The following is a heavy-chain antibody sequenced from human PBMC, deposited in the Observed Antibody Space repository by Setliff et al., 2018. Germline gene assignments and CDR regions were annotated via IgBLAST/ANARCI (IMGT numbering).Heavy chain of an antibody. D-gene: IGHD1-1*01. J-gene: IGHJ4*02. CDR3: VRDYKWGFDY. Sequence: TGGSLRLSCAASVFSFSTYEMNWVRQAPGKGLEWVSYISGSGSTTYYADSVKGRFTISRDNDKNSLYLQMNSLRVEDTAVYYCVRDYKWGFDYWGQGARVTVSS. V-gene: IGHV3-48*03. CDR2: ISGSGSTT. CDR1: VFSFSTYE.